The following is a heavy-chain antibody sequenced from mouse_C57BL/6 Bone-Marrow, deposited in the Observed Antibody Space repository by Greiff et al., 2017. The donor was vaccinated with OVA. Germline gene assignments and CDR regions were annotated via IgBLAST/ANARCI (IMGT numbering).Heavy chain of an antibody. V-gene: IGHV1-76*01. J-gene: IGHJ4*01. CDR2: IYPGSGNT. CDR1: GYTFTDYY. CDR3: ARERLGNGAMDY. D-gene: IGHD2-14*01. Sequence: QVQLQQSGAELVRPGASVKLSCKASGYTFTDYYINWVKQRPGQGLEWIARIYPGSGNTYYNEKFKGKATLTAEKSSSTANMQLSSLTSEDSAVYFCARERLGNGAMDYWGQGTSVTVSS.